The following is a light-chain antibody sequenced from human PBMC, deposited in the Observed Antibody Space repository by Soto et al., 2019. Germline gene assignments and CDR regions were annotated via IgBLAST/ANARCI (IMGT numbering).Light chain of an antibody. CDR3: QQYGSSPWT. J-gene: IGKJ1*01. V-gene: IGKV3-20*01. CDR1: QSVSSSY. Sequence: EIVLPQSPGPLSLSPGERATLSCRASQSVSSSYLAWYQQKPGQAPRLLIYGASSRATGIPDRFSGSGSGTDFTLTISRLEPEDFAVYYCQQYGSSPWTFGQGTKVDIK. CDR2: GAS.